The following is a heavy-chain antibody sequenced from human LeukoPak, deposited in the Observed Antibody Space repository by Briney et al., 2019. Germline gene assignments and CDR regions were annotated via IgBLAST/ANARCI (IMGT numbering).Heavy chain of an antibody. CDR1: GFTFDDYG. CDR2: INWNGGST. Sequence: GGSLRLSCAASGFTFDDYGMSRVRQAPGKGLEWVSGINWNGGSTGYADSVKGRFTISRDNAKNSLYLQMNSLRAEDTALYYCARDSDYGGNSLPLDYWGQGTLVTVSS. CDR3: ARDSDYGGNSLPLDY. V-gene: IGHV3-20*04. D-gene: IGHD4-23*01. J-gene: IGHJ4*02.